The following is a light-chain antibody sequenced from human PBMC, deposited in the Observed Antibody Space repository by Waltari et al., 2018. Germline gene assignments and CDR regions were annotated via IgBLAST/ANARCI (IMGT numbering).Light chain of an antibody. CDR1: QSVNYF. J-gene: IGKJ4*01. CDR2: DAS. V-gene: IGKV3-11*01. Sequence: EIVLTQSPATLSLSPGERPTLSCRASQSVNYFLAWFQQKPGQAPRLLIYDASNRATGIPARFSGSGSGTDFTLTISSLEPEDFAVYYCQQRTNWPLTFGGGTKVEIK. CDR3: QQRTNWPLT.